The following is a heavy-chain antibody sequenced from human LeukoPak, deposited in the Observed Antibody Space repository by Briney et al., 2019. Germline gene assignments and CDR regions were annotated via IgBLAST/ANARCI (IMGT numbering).Heavy chain of an antibody. D-gene: IGHD6-19*01. CDR1: GYTFTSYY. J-gene: IGHJ4*02. CDR2: INPSGGST. V-gene: IGHV1-46*01. CDR3: ARDRRSGWSTYYFDY. Sequence: ASVKVSCKASGYTFTSYYMHWVRQAPGQGLEWMGIINPSGGSTSYAQKFQGRVTMTRDTSTSTVYMELSSLRSEDTAVYYCARDRRSGWSTYYFDYWGQGTLVTVSS.